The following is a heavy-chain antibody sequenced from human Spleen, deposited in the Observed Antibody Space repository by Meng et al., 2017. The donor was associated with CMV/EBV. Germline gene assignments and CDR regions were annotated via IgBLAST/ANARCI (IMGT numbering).Heavy chain of an antibody. CDR2: ISASGGST. V-gene: IGHV3-23*01. D-gene: IGHD3-3*01. CDR3: ARAFPRSTIFGVVFDS. J-gene: IGHJ4*02. CDR1: GFSFPPSA. Sequence: SGFSFPPSAMALFRQAPGKGLELVSAISASGGSTYYADSVKGRFTISRDNSKNALYLQINSLKTEDTGIYYCARAFPRSTIFGVVFDSWGLGTLVTVSS.